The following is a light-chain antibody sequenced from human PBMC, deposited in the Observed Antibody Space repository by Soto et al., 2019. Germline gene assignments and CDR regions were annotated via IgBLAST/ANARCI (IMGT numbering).Light chain of an antibody. CDR3: QQYKA. CDR1: QSLSSY. J-gene: IGKJ1*01. Sequence: DIQMTHSPSTLSASVGDNITITCRASQSLSSYLAWYQQKPGRAPKLLIFDASSLERGVPSRFSGSGSGTEFRLTISSLQPDDFATYYCQQYKAFGQGTKVDIK. CDR2: DAS. V-gene: IGKV1-5*01.